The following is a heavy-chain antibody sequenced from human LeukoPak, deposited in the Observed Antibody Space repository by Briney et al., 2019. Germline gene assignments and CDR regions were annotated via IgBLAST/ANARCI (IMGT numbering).Heavy chain of an antibody. CDR1: GYTFIGYY. CDR2: INPTSGGT. V-gene: IGHV1-2*02. D-gene: IGHD5/OR15-5a*01. CDR3: ARLVGLSTTASY. Sequence: GASVKVSCKASGYTFIGYYLHWVRQAPGQGLEWMGWINPTSGGTNYAQKLQDRVTMTRDTSINTAYMELSRLTSDDTAVYYCARLVGLSTTASYWGQGTLVIVSS. J-gene: IGHJ4*02.